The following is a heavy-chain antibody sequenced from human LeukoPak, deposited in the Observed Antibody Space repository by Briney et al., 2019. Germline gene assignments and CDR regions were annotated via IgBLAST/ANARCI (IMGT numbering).Heavy chain of an antibody. V-gene: IGHV4-4*07. CDR1: GGSISSYY. D-gene: IGHD3-10*01. CDR3: ARGAYYYGSGSYYNTPLALYYMDV. Sequence: SETLSLTCTVSGGSISSYYLSWIRQPAGKGLEWIGRIYTSGSTNYNPSLKRRVTMSVDTSKNQFSLKLSSVTAADTAVYYCARGAYYYGSGSYYNTPLALYYMDVWGKGTTVTVSS. CDR2: IYTSGST. J-gene: IGHJ6*03.